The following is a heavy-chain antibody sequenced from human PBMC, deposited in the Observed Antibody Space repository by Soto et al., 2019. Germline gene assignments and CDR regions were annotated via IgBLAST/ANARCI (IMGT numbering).Heavy chain of an antibody. D-gene: IGHD2-2*01. CDR2: IYHSGST. Sequence: SETLSLTCAVSGGSISSGGYSWSWIRQPPGKGLEWIGYIYHSGSTYYNPSLKSRVTISVDRSKNQFSLKLSSVTAADTAVYYCARHKANIVLVPAAMWYYYGMDVWGQGTTVTVSS. CDR3: ARHKANIVLVPAAMWYYYGMDV. J-gene: IGHJ6*02. CDR1: GGSISSGGYS. V-gene: IGHV4-30-2*01.